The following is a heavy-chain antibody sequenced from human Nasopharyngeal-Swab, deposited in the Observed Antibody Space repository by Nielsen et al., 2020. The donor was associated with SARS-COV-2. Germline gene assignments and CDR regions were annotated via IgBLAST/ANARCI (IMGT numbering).Heavy chain of an antibody. CDR3: ARDQTGYSYGSRGMDV. V-gene: IGHV4-34*01. Sequence: SETLSLTCVVYGGSFNGFSWNWIRQPPGKGLEWIGEINHSGSTNYNPSLKSRVTISVDTSKNQFSLNLSSVTAADTAVYYCARDQTGYSYGSRGMDVWGQGTTVTVSS. CDR2: INHSGST. CDR1: GGSFNGFS. D-gene: IGHD5-18*01. J-gene: IGHJ6*02.